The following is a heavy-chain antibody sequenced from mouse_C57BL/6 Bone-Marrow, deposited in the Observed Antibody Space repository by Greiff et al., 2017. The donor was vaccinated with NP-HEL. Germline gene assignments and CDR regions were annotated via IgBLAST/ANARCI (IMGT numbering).Heavy chain of an antibody. D-gene: IGHD1-1*01. CDR3: TTGGSSPYAMDY. Sequence: EVQLQQSGAELVRPGASVKLSCTVSGFNIKDDYMHWVKQRPEQGLEWIGWIDPENGDTEYASKLQGTATITADTSSNTAYLQLSSLTSEDTAGYYCTTGGSSPYAMDYWGQGTSVTVSS. V-gene: IGHV14-4*01. J-gene: IGHJ4*01. CDR2: IDPENGDT. CDR1: GFNIKDDY.